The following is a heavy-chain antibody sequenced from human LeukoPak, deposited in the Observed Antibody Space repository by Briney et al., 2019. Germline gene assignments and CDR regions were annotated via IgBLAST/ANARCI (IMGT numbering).Heavy chain of an antibody. V-gene: IGHV1-8*03. CDR3: ASLTATHARSDAFDI. CDR1: GYTFTSYD. D-gene: IGHD5-18*01. J-gene: IGHJ3*02. Sequence: ASVKVSCKASGYTFTSYDINWVRQATGQGLEWMGWMNPNSGNTGYAQKFQGRVTITRSTSISTAYMELSSLRSEDTAVYYCASLTATHARSDAFDIWGQGTMVTVSS. CDR2: MNPNSGNT.